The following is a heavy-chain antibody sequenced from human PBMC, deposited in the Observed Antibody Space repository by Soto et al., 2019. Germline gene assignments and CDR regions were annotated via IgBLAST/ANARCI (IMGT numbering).Heavy chain of an antibody. CDR1: GGYLSSGGYY. D-gene: IGHD1-26*01. J-gene: IGHJ3*02. Sequence: LSLTCTLYGGYLSSGGYYWRWIRQPPGPGLEGIGYIDYSGSTYYNPSPKSRVTRPVDTSKDQSSLKLSSVTAADTAVYYCAIYSGRGSLGWALDIWGQGTMVTVSS. CDR3: AIYSGRGSLGWALDI. V-gene: IGHV4-31*03. CDR2: IDYSGST.